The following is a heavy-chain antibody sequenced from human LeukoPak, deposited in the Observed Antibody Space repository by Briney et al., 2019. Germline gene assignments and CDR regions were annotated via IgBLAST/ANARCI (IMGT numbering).Heavy chain of an antibody. CDR3: ARGLRYSSPYYYYYMDV. D-gene: IGHD6-13*01. CDR1: GGPISSYY. Sequence: SETLSLTCTVSGGPISSYYWSWIWQPPGKGLEWIGYIYYSGSTNYNPSLKSRVTISVDTSKNQFSLKLSSVTAADTAVYYCARGLRYSSPYYYYYMDVWGKGTTVTVSS. J-gene: IGHJ6*03. CDR2: IYYSGST. V-gene: IGHV4-59*01.